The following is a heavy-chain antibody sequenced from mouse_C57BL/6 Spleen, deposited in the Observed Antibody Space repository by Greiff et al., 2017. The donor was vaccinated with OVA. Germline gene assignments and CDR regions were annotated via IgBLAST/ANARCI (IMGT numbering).Heavy chain of an antibody. J-gene: IGHJ4*01. CDR1: GYAFSSSW. V-gene: IGHV1-82*01. Sequence: VQLQESGPELVKPGASVKISCKASGYAFSSSWMNWVKQRPGKGLEWIGRIYPGDGDTNYNGKFKGKATLTADKSSSTAYMQLSSLTSEDSAVYFCARSIPEYYAMDYWGQGTSVTVSS. CDR3: ARSIPEYYAMDY. CDR2: IYPGDGDT.